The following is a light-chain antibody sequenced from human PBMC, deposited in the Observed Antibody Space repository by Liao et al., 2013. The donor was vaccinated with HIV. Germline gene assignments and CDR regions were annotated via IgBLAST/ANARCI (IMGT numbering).Light chain of an antibody. Sequence: SYELTQPPSVSVSPGQTARITCSGDALPKQYAYWYQQKPGQAPLLVIYYDTDRPSGVPERFSGSNSGNTATLTISRVEAGDEADYYCQVWDTSSDHVVFGGGTKLTVL. V-gene: IGLV3-21*02. CDR2: YDT. CDR1: ALPKQY. CDR3: QVWDTSSDHVV. J-gene: IGLJ3*02.